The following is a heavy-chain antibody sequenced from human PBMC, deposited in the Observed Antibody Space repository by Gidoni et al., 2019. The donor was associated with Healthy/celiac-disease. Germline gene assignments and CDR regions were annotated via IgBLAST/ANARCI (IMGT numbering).Heavy chain of an antibody. Sequence: EVQLVESGGGLVQPGGSLRLSCAASGFTFSSYAMHWVRQVPGKGLEYVSAISSNGGSTYYANSVKGRFTISRDNSKNTLYLQMGSLRAEDMAVYYCARDMHYDFWSGYCLGMDVWGQGTTVTVSS. V-gene: IGHV3-64*01. CDR1: GFTFSSYA. CDR3: ARDMHYDFWSGYCLGMDV. CDR2: ISSNGGST. D-gene: IGHD3-3*01. J-gene: IGHJ6*02.